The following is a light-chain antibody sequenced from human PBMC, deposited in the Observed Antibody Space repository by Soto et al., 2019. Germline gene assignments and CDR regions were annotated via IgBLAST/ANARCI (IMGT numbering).Light chain of an antibody. CDR3: SSYAGSNTWV. V-gene: IGLV2-8*01. CDR2: EVS. CDR1: SSDVGGYNY. J-gene: IGLJ3*02. Sequence: QSVLTQPPSASGSPGQSVTISCTGTSSDVGGYNYVSWYQQHPGKAPKLMIYEVSKRPSGVPDRFSGSKSGNTASLTVSGLQAEDEADYYCSSYAGSNTWVFGGGTKATVL.